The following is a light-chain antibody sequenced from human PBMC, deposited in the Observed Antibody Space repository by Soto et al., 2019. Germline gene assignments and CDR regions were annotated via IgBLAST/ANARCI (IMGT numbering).Light chain of an antibody. CDR3: QQYNNWWT. CDR2: GAS. Sequence: EIVMTQSPATLSVSPGETATLSCRASQSVSTSLAWYQQKPGQAPRLLISGASTRATGVQARFSGSGSETEFTLTISSLQSEDFAVYYCQQYNNWWTFGQGTKVEIK. J-gene: IGKJ1*01. V-gene: IGKV3-15*01. CDR1: QSVSTS.